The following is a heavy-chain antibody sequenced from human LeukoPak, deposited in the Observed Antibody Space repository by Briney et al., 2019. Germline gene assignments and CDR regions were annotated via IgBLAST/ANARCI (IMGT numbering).Heavy chain of an antibody. CDR3: ARVTYFGSLLWFGESGWFDP. J-gene: IGHJ5*02. D-gene: IGHD3-10*01. CDR2: INPNSGGT. CDR1: GYTFTGDY. V-gene: IGHV1-2*02. Sequence: ASVKVSCTASGYTFTGDYMHWVRQAPGQGLEWMGWINPNSGGTNYAQKFQGRVTMTRDTSISTAYMELRSLRSDDTAVYYCARVTYFGSLLWFGESGWFDPWGQGTLVTVSS.